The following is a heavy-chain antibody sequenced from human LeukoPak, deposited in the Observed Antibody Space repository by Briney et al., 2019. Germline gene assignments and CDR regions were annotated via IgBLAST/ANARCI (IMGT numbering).Heavy chain of an antibody. D-gene: IGHD1/OR15-1a*01. CDR3: ARENKYYYYGMDV. Sequence: XGSLRLSCAASGFIVSSNYMSWVRQTPGKGLEWVSVFYSGGSTYYADSVKGRFTISRDNSKNTLYLQMNSLRAEDTAVYYCARENKYYYYGMDVWGQGTTVIVSS. J-gene: IGHJ6*02. V-gene: IGHV3-53*01. CDR2: FYSGGST. CDR1: GFIVSSNY.